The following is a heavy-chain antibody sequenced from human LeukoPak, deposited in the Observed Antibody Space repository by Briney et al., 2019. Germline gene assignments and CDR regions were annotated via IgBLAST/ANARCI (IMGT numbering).Heavy chain of an antibody. CDR2: MYYSGST. CDR1: GGSISSSSYY. CDR3: ARQRDYADYLDAFDI. V-gene: IGHV4-39*01. J-gene: IGHJ3*02. Sequence: SETLSLTCTVSGGSISSSSYYWGWIRQPPGKGLEWIGSMYYSGSTYYNPSLKSRVTISVDTSKNQFSLKLSSVTAADTAVYYCARQRDYADYLDAFDIWGQGTMVTVSS. D-gene: IGHD4-17*01.